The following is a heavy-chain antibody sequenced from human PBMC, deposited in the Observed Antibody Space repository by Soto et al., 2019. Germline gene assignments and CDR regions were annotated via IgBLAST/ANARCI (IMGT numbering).Heavy chain of an antibody. J-gene: IGHJ5*02. CDR3: ARDYSAVVIAIHWLDP. CDR2: INPSGGST. V-gene: IGHV1-46*01. Sequence: QVQLVQSGAEVKKPGASVKVSCKASGYTFTNYYMHWVRQAPGQGLEWMGLINPSGGSTIYAQKFQGRVTMTRDTSTSTVYMEMSSLRSEDTAVYYCARDYSAVVIAIHWLDPWGQGTLVTVSS. CDR1: GYTFTNYY. D-gene: IGHD2-21*01.